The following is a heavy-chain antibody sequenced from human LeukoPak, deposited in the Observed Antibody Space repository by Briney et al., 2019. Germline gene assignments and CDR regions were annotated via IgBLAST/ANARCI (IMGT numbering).Heavy chain of an antibody. D-gene: IGHD1-14*01. CDR1: GFAFGIYG. Sequence: GRSLKLSCAASGFAFGIYGMRWVRQAPGKGLEWVAFIWSDGTKEFYADFVKGRFTISRDNSNNAVYLHMNSLKAEDTALYYCVRDRNNNYFDYWGQGTLLTVSS. CDR3: VRDRNNNYFDY. V-gene: IGHV3-33*01. J-gene: IGHJ4*02. CDR2: IWSDGTKE.